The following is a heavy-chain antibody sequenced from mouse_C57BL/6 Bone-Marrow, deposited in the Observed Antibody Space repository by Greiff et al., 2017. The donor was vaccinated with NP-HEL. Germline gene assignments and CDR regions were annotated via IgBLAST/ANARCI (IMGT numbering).Heavy chain of an antibody. V-gene: IGHV1-69*01. Sequence: QVQLQQPGAELVMPGASVKLSCQASGYTFTSYWMHWVKQRPGQGLEWIGEIDPSDSYTNYNQKFKGKFTLTVDKSSSTAYMQLSSLTSEDSAVYYCAREFITTVVSFDYGGQGTTLTVSS. CDR2: IDPSDSYT. J-gene: IGHJ2*01. D-gene: IGHD1-1*01. CDR3: AREFITTVVSFDY. CDR1: GYTFTSYW.